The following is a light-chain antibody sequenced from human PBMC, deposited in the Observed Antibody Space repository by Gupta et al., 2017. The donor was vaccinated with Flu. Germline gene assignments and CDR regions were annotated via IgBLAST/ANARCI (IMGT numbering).Light chain of an antibody. CDR1: LDIRTW. CDR3: QQYNSCPLT. V-gene: IGKV1D-16*01. Sequence: DLQKTQSPSSLSASGGDRVTITCRASLDIRTWLAWYQQKPEKAPKSLIYAASNLQSGVPSRFSGGGSGTDFTLTISSLQPEDFAIYYCQQYNSCPLTFGGGTKVEIK. J-gene: IGKJ4*01. CDR2: AAS.